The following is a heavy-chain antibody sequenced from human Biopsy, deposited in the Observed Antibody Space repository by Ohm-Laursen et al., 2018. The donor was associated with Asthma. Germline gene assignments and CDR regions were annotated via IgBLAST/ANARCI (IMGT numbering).Heavy chain of an antibody. CDR2: ISAYNGNT. J-gene: IGHJ4*02. Sequence: SSVKVSCKASGGTFSSYAISWVRQAPGQGLEWMGWISAYNGNTNYAQKLQGRVNMTTDTSTSTAYMELRSLRSDDTAVYYCARDGPVGAPSDYWGQGTLVTVSS. V-gene: IGHV1-18*01. D-gene: IGHD1-26*01. CDR3: ARDGPVGAPSDY. CDR1: GGTFSSYA.